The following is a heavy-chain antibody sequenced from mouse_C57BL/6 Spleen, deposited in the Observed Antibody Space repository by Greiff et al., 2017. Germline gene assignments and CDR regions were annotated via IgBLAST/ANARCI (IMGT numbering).Heavy chain of an antibody. V-gene: IGHV1-50*01. CDR2: IDPSDSYT. CDR1: GYTFTSYW. J-gene: IGHJ2*01. D-gene: IGHD1-1*01. Sequence: VQLQQPGAELVKPGASVKLSCKASGYTFTSYWMQWVKQRPGQGLEWIGEIDPSDSYTNYNQKFKGKATLTVDTSSSTAYMQLSSLTSEDSAVYYCARWGTTVVARYFDYWGQGTTLTVSS. CDR3: ARWGTTVVARYFDY.